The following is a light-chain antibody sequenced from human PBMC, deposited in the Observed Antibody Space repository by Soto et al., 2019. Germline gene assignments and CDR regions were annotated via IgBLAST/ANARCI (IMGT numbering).Light chain of an antibody. CDR2: DAS. Sequence: EVVLTQSPATLSSSPGERATLSCRASESVNNYLAWYQQKPGQAPRLLIYDASNRATGIPARFSGSGSGTEFTLTISSLQPEDFAVYFCQQRSNWPPLTFGQGTKLQIK. V-gene: IGKV3-11*01. J-gene: IGKJ2*01. CDR3: QQRSNWPPLT. CDR1: ESVNNY.